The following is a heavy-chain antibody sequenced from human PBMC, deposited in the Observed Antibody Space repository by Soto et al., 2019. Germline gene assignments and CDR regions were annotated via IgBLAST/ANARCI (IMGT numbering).Heavy chain of an antibody. CDR3: AKERSSGWSFDY. Sequence: GGSLRLSCAASGFTFSTYAMNWVRQAPGKGLEWVSGISGSGDSTYYADSVKGRFTVSRANSKNTLYLQMNSLRAEDTAVFYCAKERSSGWSFDYWGQGTLVTVS. CDR2: ISGSGDST. V-gene: IGHV3-23*01. D-gene: IGHD6-19*01. CDR1: GFTFSTYA. J-gene: IGHJ4*02.